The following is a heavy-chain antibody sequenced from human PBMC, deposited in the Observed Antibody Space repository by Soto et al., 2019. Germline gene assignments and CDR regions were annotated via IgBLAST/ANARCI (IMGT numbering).Heavy chain of an antibody. D-gene: IGHD3-16*01. Sequence: EASVKVSCKASGYTFIDYYIHWVRQAPGQGLEWVGWISPRGGGTNYAQQFEGRVTMTRDTSISTAYMELTSLTSDDTAVYYCTKKRGGPFPLDTWGPGTRVTVSS. V-gene: IGHV1-2*02. CDR3: TKKRGGPFPLDT. J-gene: IGHJ5*02. CDR2: ISPRGGGT. CDR1: GYTFIDYY.